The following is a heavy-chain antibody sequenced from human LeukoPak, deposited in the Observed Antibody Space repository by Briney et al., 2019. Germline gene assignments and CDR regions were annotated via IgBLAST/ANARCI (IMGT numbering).Heavy chain of an antibody. V-gene: IGHV4-39*07. CDR3: ARHGATMVRGVTVYYFDY. Sequence: SETLSLTCTVSGGSISSSSYYWGWIRQPPGKGLEWIGSIYYSGSTYYNPSLKSRVTISVDTSKNQFSLKLSSVTAADTAVYYCARHGATMVRGVTVYYFDYWGQGTLVTVSS. D-gene: IGHD3-10*01. CDR1: GGSISSSSYY. J-gene: IGHJ4*02. CDR2: IYYSGST.